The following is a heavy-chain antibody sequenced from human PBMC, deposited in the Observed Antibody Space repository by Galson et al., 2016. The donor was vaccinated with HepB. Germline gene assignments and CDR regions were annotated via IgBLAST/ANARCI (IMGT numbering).Heavy chain of an antibody. CDR3: AKDIEPTARHHHGMDV. J-gene: IGHJ6*02. CDR2: ISWDGTII. D-gene: IGHD6-6*01. V-gene: IGHV3-43D*03. CDR1: GFTFDDYA. Sequence: SLRLSCAASGFTFDDYAMHWVRQVPGKGLQWVSLISWDGTIIYYADSVKGRFTISRDNSKNSLYLQMNSLRPEDTAMYSCAKDIEPTARHHHGMDVWGQGTTVTVSS.